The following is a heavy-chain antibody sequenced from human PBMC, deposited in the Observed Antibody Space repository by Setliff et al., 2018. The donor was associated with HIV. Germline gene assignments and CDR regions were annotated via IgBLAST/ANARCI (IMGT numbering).Heavy chain of an antibody. J-gene: IGHJ5*01. CDR3: ARQTYKSGRYDS. D-gene: IGHD3-3*01. V-gene: IGHV4-38-2*01. CDR2: IYESGSP. Sequence: PSETLSLTCGVSGYSIRGGYYWGWIRQPPGKGLEWIGSIYESGSPYYNSSLKSRVTISVDTSKNQFSLNLSSVTAADTAVCYCARQTYKSGRYDSWGQGTLVTVSS. CDR1: GYSIRGGYY.